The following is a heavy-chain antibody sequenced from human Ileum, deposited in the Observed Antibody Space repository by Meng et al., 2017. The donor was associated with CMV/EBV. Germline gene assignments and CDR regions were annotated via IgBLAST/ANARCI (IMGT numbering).Heavy chain of an antibody. CDR3: ARMGYSSTN. CDR2: MNTNSGNT. V-gene: IGHV1-8*01. CDR1: GYTFTSDD. Sequence: KASCKASGYTFTSDDINWVRQATGQGLEWMGWMNTNSGNTGYAQKFQGRVTMTRNTSISTAYMELSSLIFEDTAVYYCARMGYSSTNWGQGTLVTVSS. J-gene: IGHJ4*02. D-gene: IGHD6-13*01.